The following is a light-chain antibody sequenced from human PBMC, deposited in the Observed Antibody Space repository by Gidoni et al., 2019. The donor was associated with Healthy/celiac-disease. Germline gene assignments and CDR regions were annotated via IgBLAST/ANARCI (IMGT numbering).Light chain of an antibody. CDR3: QQYDTPLLT. CDR1: QDISNS. V-gene: IGKV1-33*01. Sequence: DIQMTQSPSSLSASVGASVTLTCQASQDISNSLKWYQQKPGKAPKLLIYDASHLETGVPPRFSGSGSGTDFTFTISILQPEVIATYYCQQYDTPLLTFGGGTKVDIK. J-gene: IGKJ4*01. CDR2: DAS.